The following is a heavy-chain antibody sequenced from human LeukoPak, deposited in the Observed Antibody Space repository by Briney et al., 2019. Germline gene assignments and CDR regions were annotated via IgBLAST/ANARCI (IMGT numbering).Heavy chain of an antibody. CDR1: GFTFSTYN. Sequence: PGGSLRLSCVASGFTFSTYNMNWVRQAPGKGLEWVSSMSSSSSYKYYADSVKGRFTISRDNTKNSMFLQMSSLRAEDTAVYYCVKCSGGSCYKPIDIWGQGTMVTVSS. J-gene: IGHJ3*02. V-gene: IGHV3-21*01. CDR2: MSSSSSYK. D-gene: IGHD2-15*01. CDR3: VKCSGGSCYKPIDI.